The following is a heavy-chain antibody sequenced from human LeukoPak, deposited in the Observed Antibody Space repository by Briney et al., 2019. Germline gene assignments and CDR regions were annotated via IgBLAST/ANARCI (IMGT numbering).Heavy chain of an antibody. J-gene: IGHJ5*02. CDR3: ARRDYCTSTSCYESYNWFDP. CDR2: IYYSGST. V-gene: IGHV4-61*01. CDR1: GGSVSSGSYY. D-gene: IGHD2-2*01. Sequence: SETLSLTCTVSGGSVSSGSYYWSWIRQPPGKGLEWIGYIYYSGSTNYNPSLKSRVTMSVDTSNNQFSLKLSSVTAADTAVYYCARRDYCTSTSCYESYNWFDPWGQGTLVTVSS.